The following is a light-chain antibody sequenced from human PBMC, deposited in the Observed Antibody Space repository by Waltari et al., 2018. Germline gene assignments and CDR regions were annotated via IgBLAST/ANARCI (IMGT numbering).Light chain of an antibody. CDR2: SAS. CDR1: QPITNN. Sequence: DIQMTQSPSSLSASVGDSVTITCRASQPITNNLAWFQQKPGNAPKSLIYSASNLQSGVPSRFSASGSRTDFTLTISSLQAEDTGTYYCQQHSDYPLTFGGGTKVEIK. V-gene: IGKV1-16*01. J-gene: IGKJ4*01. CDR3: QQHSDYPLT.